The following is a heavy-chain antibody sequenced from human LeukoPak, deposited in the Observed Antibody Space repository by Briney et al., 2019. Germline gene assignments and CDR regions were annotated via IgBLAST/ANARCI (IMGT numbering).Heavy chain of an antibody. CDR1: GGSISSYY. CDR3: ARDFLDYYDSSGY. J-gene: IGHJ4*02. D-gene: IGHD3-22*01. CDR2: IYTSGST. Sequence: SETLSLTCTVAGGSISSYYWSWIRQPAGQGLEWIGRIYTSGSTNYNPSLKSRVTMAVDTSKNQFSLKLSSVTAADTAEYYCARDFLDYYDSSGYWRQRTLVTVS. V-gene: IGHV4-4*07.